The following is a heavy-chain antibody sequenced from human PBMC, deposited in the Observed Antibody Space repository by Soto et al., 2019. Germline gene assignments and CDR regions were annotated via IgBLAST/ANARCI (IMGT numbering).Heavy chain of an antibody. CDR2: IIPILGIA. D-gene: IGHD5-12*01. CDR1: GGTFSIYT. V-gene: IGHV1-69*02. Sequence: SVKVSCKASGGTFSIYTISWVRQAPGQGLEWMGRIIPILGIANYAQKFQGRVTITADKSTSTAYMELSSLISEDPAVYSCARDRGYSGCDAVNPNFDYWGQGTLVTFSS. CDR3: ARDRGYSGCDAVNPNFDY. J-gene: IGHJ4*02.